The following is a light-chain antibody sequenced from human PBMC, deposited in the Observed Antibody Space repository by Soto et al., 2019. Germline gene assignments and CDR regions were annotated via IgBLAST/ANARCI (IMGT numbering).Light chain of an antibody. J-gene: IGKJ1*01. Sequence: DIVMTQSPDSLAVSLGERATINCKSSQSVLYSSNNNNHLAWYQQKPGKAPKLLIYDASSLESGVPSRFSGSGSGTEFTLTISSLQPDDFATYYCQQYNSYSWTFGQGTKVEIK. CDR3: QQYNSYSWT. CDR2: DAS. V-gene: IGKV4-1*01. CDR1: QSVLYSSNNNNH.